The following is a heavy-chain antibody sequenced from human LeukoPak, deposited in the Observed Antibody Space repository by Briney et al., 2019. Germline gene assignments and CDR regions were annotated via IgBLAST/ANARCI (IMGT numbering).Heavy chain of an antibody. J-gene: IGHJ5*02. D-gene: IGHD3-3*01. Sequence: TGGSLRLSCAASGFTFSSYSMNWVRQAPGKGLEWVSSISSSSSYIYYADSVKGQFTISRDNAKISRSVQMNRLRAEDTAVYYCARGDDFWSGTLRFDPWGQGTLVTVSS. CDR1: GFTFSSYS. CDR2: ISSSSSYI. V-gene: IGHV3-21*01. CDR3: ARGDDFWSGTLRFDP.